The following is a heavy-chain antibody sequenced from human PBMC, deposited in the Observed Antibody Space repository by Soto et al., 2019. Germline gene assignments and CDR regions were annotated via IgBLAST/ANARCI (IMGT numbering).Heavy chain of an antibody. CDR1: GDSVSNNGAT. V-gene: IGHV6-1*01. Sequence: PSQTLSLTCAICGDSVSNNGATWNWIRQSPSRGLEWLGRAYYRSRWQYDYATSVRSRITINPDTSKNQFSLQLSSVTPEDTAVYYCERDPHDFNSGFDSWGQGSLVTVSS. CDR2: AYYRSRWQY. J-gene: IGHJ4*02. CDR3: ERDPHDFNSGFDS. D-gene: IGHD1-26*01.